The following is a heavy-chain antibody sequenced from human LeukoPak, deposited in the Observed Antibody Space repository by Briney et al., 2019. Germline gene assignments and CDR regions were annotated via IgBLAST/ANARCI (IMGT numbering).Heavy chain of an antibody. D-gene: IGHD3-3*01. CDR2: IRYDGSNK. Sequence: GGSLRLSCVASGFTFEDYAMHWVRQAPGKGLEWVAFIRYDGSNKYYADSVKGRFTISRDNSKNTLYLQMNSLRAEDTAVYYCAKDRVFWSGYYFDYWGQGTLVAVSS. CDR1: GFTFEDYA. V-gene: IGHV3-30*02. CDR3: AKDRVFWSGYYFDY. J-gene: IGHJ4*02.